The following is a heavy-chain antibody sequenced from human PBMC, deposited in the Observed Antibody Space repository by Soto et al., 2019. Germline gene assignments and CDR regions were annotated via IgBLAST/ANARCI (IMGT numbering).Heavy chain of an antibody. CDR3: ASGCSGGSCYPGGIAGYYYYMDV. CDR1: GFTFSSYW. Sequence: GGSLRLSCAASGFTFSSYWMSWVRQAPGKGLEWVANIKQDGSEKYYVDSVKGRFTISRDNAKNSLYLQMNSLRAEDTAVYYCASGCSGGSCYPGGIAGYYYYMDVWGKGTTVTVSS. V-gene: IGHV3-7*01. D-gene: IGHD2-15*01. CDR2: IKQDGSEK. J-gene: IGHJ6*03.